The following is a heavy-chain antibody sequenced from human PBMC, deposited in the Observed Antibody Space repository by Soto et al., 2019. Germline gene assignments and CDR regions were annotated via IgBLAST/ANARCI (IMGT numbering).Heavy chain of an antibody. CDR2: ISGSGGST. D-gene: IGHD2-2*01. V-gene: IGHV3-23*01. CDR1: GFTFSSYA. J-gene: IGHJ6*03. Sequence: GGSLRLSCAASGFTFSSYAMSWVRQAPGKGLEWVSAISGSGGSTYYADSVKGRFTISRDNSKNTLYLQMNSLRAEDTAVYYCAKGDIVVVPVAYYYYMDVWGKGTTVTVSS. CDR3: AKGDIVVVPVAYYYYMDV.